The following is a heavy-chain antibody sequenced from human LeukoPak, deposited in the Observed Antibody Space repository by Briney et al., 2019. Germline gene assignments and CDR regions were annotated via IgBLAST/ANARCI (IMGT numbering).Heavy chain of an antibody. CDR3: ARSDHNSWNAFDI. J-gene: IGHJ3*02. D-gene: IGHD1-26*01. CDR1: GYTFTSYD. Sequence: ASVKVSCKASGYTFTSYDFNWVRQATGQGLEWMGWMNPNNGNLGYAQKFQGRVTITRNTPISTAYMELSSLTSEGTAVYYCARSDHNSWNAFDIWGQGTMVTVSS. V-gene: IGHV1-8*01. CDR2: MNPNNGNL.